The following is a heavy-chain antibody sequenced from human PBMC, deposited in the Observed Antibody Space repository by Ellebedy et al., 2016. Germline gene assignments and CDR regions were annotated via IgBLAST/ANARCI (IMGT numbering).Heavy chain of an antibody. Sequence: ASVKVSCKASGYTFTSYYMHWVRQAPGQGLEWMGIINPSGGSTSYAQKFQGRVTMTRDTPTSTVYMELSSLRSEDTAVYYCARDCCSSTSWGAFDIWGQGTMVTVSS. CDR1: GYTFTSYY. CDR3: ARDCCSSTSWGAFDI. J-gene: IGHJ3*02. D-gene: IGHD2-2*01. CDR2: INPSGGST. V-gene: IGHV1-46*01.